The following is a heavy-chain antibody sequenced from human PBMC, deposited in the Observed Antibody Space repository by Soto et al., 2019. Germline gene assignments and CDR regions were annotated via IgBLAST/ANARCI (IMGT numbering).Heavy chain of an antibody. CDR3: ARDMDVVHGSITGTNTFDY. CDR2: IIPILGIA. D-gene: IGHD1-20*01. CDR1: GGTFSSYT. Sequence: QVQLVQSGAEVKKPGSSVKVSCKASGGTFSSYTISWVRQAPGQGLEWMGRIIPILGIANYAQKFQGRVTITADKSTSTAYMELSSLRSEDTAVYYCARDMDVVHGSITGTNTFDYWGQGTLVTVSS. J-gene: IGHJ4*02. V-gene: IGHV1-69*08.